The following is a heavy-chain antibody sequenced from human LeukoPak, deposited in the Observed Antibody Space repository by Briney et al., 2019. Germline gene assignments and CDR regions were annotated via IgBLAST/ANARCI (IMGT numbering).Heavy chain of an antibody. Sequence: GGSLRLPCAVSGFTLSSHWMSWVRQAPGKGLEWVANIKQDGSEQYYVDSVRGRFTVSRDNAKNSLYLQMNSLRAEDTAIYYRAREPAGGPDYWGQGTLVTVSS. CDR1: GFTLSSHW. D-gene: IGHD6-19*01. V-gene: IGHV3-7*05. CDR2: IKQDGSEQ. J-gene: IGHJ4*02. CDR3: AREPAGGPDY.